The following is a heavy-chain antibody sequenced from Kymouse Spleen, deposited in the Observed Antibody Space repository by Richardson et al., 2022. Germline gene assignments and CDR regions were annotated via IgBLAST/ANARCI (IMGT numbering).Heavy chain of an antibody. CDR1: GGSFSGYY. J-gene: IGHJ4*02. Sequence: QVQLQQWGAGLLKPSETLSLTCAVYGGSFSGYYWSWIRQPPGKGLEWIGEINHSGSTNYNPSLKSRVTISVDTSKNQFSLKLSSVTAADTAVYYCARATVTTPYFDYWGQGTLVTVSS. CDR3: ARATVTTPYFDY. CDR2: INHSGST. D-gene: IGHD4-11,IGHD4-11*01. V-gene: IGHV4-34*01.